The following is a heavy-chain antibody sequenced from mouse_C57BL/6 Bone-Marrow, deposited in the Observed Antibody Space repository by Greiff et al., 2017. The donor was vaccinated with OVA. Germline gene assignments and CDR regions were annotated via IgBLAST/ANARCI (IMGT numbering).Heavy chain of an antibody. CDR3: ASQTTVVFDY. CDR2: INPNNGGT. J-gene: IGHJ2*01. D-gene: IGHD1-1*01. V-gene: IGHV1-22*01. CDR1: GYTFTDYN. Sequence: EVQLQQSGPELVKPGASVKMSCKASGYTFTDYNMHWVKQSHGKSLEWIGYINPNNGGTSYNQKFKGKATLTVNKSSSTAYMELRSLTSEDSAVYYCASQTTVVFDYWGQGTTLTVSS.